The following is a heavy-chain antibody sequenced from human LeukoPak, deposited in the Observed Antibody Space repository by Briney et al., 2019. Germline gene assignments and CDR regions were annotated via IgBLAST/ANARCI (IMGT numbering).Heavy chain of an antibody. J-gene: IGHJ4*02. CDR2: IKEDGSDT. V-gene: IGHV3-7*01. Sequence: GGSLRLSCTASGLTFSTYWMSWVRQAPGKGLEWVAFIKEDGSDTHYVDSVKGRFTISRDNAQNSLYLQMSSLKAEDTAVYFCHQPVTLPDWGQGTLVTVSS. CDR1: GLTFSTYW. D-gene: IGHD2-2*01. CDR3: HQPVTLPD.